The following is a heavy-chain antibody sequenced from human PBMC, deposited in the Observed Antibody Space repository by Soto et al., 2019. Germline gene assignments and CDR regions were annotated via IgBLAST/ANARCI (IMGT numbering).Heavy chain of an antibody. CDR1: GGSISSSSYY. D-gene: IGHD2-8*02. CDR3: ASLWCRAGRRIDL. J-gene: IGHJ4*02. CDR2: IYYSENN. V-gene: IGHV4-39*01. Sequence: QLQLQESGPGLVKPSETLSLTCTVSGGSISSSSYYWGWIRQPPGKGLEWIGRIYYSENNYYNPPHKQRVTISVDTSKNQSPLKLGSVNAADTTVYYWASLWCRAGRRIDLWRQVTLVTLSS.